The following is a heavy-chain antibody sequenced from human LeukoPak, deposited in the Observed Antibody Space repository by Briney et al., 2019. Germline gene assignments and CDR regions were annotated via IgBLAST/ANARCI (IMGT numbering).Heavy chain of an antibody. J-gene: IGHJ4*02. CDR3: ARAGIAAAILT. Sequence: ASVKVSCKASGYTFTGYYVHWVRQAPGQGLEWMGWINPNSGDTNYAQKFQGRVTVTRDTSISTAYMELSRLTSDDTAVYYCARAGIAAAILTWGQGTLVTVSS. V-gene: IGHV1-2*02. CDR1: GYTFTGYY. CDR2: INPNSGDT. D-gene: IGHD6-13*01.